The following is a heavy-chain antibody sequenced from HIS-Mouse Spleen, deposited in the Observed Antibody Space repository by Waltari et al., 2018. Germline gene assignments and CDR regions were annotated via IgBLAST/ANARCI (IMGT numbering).Heavy chain of an antibody. J-gene: IGHJ2*01. Sequence: QLQLQESGPGLVKPSETLSLTCPVSGGSISRSSYYWGWIRQPPGKGLEWIGGIYYSGSTYYNPSLKSRVTISVDTSKNQFSLKLSSVTAADTAVYYCAREIPYSSSWYDWYFDLWGRGTLVTVSS. CDR3: AREIPYSSSWYDWYFDL. CDR1: GGSISRSSYY. CDR2: IYYSGST. D-gene: IGHD6-13*01. V-gene: IGHV4-39*07.